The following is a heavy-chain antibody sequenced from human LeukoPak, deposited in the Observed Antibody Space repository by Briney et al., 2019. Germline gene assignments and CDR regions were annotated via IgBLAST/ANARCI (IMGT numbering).Heavy chain of an antibody. Sequence: GGSLRLSCAVSGFTFSLFGMHWVRQAPGKGLEWVAVISHDASNKYPADSVKGRFTISRDSSKNTLYLQMNSLRVEDTAVYYCAKGGYTYDWGGYFDYWGQGTLVTVSS. D-gene: IGHD5-18*01. CDR3: AKGGYTYDWGGYFDY. CDR1: GFTFSLFG. J-gene: IGHJ4*02. V-gene: IGHV3-30*18. CDR2: ISHDASNK.